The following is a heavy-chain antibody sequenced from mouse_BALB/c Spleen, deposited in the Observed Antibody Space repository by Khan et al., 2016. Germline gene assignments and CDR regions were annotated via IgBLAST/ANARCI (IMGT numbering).Heavy chain of an antibody. CDR3: SRGGRYFDY. Sequence: QVQLKESGPGLVAPSQSLSITCTVSGFSLTAYGVNWVRQPPGKGLEWLGLMWSDGSTDYNSALKSRLSISRDSSKSQVFLQLNSLQTDDTARYYCSRGGRYFDYWGQGTILTVSS. V-gene: IGHV2-6-7*01. CDR2: MWSDGST. J-gene: IGHJ2*01. CDR1: GFSLTAYG.